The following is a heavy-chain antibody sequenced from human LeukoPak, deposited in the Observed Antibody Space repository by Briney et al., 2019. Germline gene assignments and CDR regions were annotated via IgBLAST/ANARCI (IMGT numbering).Heavy chain of an antibody. D-gene: IGHD2-2*02. J-gene: IGHJ5*02. CDR3: AKDYCSSTSCYTPEFWFDP. Sequence: GGSLRLSCAASGFTFSSYAMSWVRQAPGKGLEWVSAISGSGGSTYYADSVKGRFTISRDNSKNTPYLQMNSLRAEDTAVYYCAKDYCSSTSCYTPEFWFDPWGQGTLVTVSS. V-gene: IGHV3-23*01. CDR1: GFTFSSYA. CDR2: ISGSGGST.